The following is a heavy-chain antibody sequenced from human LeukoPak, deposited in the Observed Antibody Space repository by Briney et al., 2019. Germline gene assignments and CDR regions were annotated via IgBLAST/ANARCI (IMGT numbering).Heavy chain of an antibody. CDR3: ARGVGSVVVVAATNNWFDP. V-gene: IGHV3-30*04. CDR1: GFTFSSYA. J-gene: IGHJ5*02. CDR2: ISYDGSNK. Sequence: PGGSLRLSCAASGFTFSSYAMHWVRQAPGKGLEWVAVISYDGSNKYYADSVKGRFTISRDNSKNTLYLQMNSLRPGDTAVYYCARGVGSVVVVAATNNWFDPWGQGTLVTVSS. D-gene: IGHD2-15*01.